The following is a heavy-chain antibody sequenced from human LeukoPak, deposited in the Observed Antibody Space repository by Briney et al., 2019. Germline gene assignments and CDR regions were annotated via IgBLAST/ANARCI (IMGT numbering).Heavy chain of an antibody. J-gene: IGHJ4*02. CDR1: GGSIGSGGYY. V-gene: IGHV4-31*03. CDR2: IYYSGST. CDR3: ARAPTVTSYFDY. D-gene: IGHD4-17*01. Sequence: SETLSLTCTVSGGSIGSGGYYWSWIRQHPGKGLEWNGYIYYSGSTYYNPSLKSRVTISVDTSRNQFSLKLSSVTAADTAVYYCARAPTVTSYFDYWGQGTLVTVSS.